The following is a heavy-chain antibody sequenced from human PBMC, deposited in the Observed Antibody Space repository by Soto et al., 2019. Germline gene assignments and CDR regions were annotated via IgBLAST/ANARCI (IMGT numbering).Heavy chain of an antibody. D-gene: IGHD6-19*01. CDR2: IYYSGST. CDR1: GGSISSYY. Sequence: SETLXLTCTVSGGSISSYYWSWIRQPPGKGLEWIGYIYYSGSTNYNPSLKSRVTISVDTSKNQFSLKLSSVTAADTAVYYCARDREYSNGWYPRYNWFAPWGQGTLVXVSS. CDR3: ARDREYSNGWYPRYNWFAP. J-gene: IGHJ5*02. V-gene: IGHV4-59*01.